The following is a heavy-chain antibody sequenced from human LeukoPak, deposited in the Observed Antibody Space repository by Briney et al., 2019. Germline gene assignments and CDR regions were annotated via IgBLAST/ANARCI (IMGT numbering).Heavy chain of an antibody. J-gene: IGHJ4*02. Sequence: PGGSLRLSCAASGFTFSSSAMSWVRQTPGKGLEWVSGISSGGGDTRYADSVKGRFTISGDNSKNMMYLQMNSLRAEDTAIYYCAKKSSGLNPFDYWGQGTLVTVSS. V-gene: IGHV3-23*01. CDR1: GFTFSSSA. CDR2: ISSGGGDT. D-gene: IGHD1-14*01. CDR3: AKKSSGLNPFDY.